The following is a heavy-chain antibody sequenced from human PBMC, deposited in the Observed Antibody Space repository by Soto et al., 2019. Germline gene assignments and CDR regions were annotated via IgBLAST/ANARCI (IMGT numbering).Heavy chain of an antibody. J-gene: IGHJ4*02. CDR2: ISGSGASK. V-gene: IGHV3-23*01. Sequence: PGGSLRLSCAASGFPFRSYTMNWVRQSPGKGLEWVSGISGSGASKYSADSVKGRFTISRDNSRNILFLQMNSLTAEDTAVYYCAKGGAVYGLLTHDYWGQGTLVTVSS. CDR1: GFPFRSYT. D-gene: IGHD3-9*01. CDR3: AKGGAVYGLLTHDY.